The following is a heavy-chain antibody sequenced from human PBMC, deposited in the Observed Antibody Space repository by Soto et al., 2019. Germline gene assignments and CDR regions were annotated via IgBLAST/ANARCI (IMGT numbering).Heavy chain of an antibody. J-gene: IGHJ2*01. V-gene: IGHV3-9*01. CDR1: GFTFDDYA. Sequence: EVQLVESGGGLVQPGRSLRLSCAASGFTFDDYAMHWVRQAPGKGLEWVSGISWNSGSIGYADSVKGRFTISRDNAKNSLYLQMNSLRAEDTALYYCAKARRTDTRSGSPIYWYFDLWGRGTLVTVSS. D-gene: IGHD3-10*01. CDR3: AKARRTDTRSGSPIYWYFDL. CDR2: ISWNSGSI.